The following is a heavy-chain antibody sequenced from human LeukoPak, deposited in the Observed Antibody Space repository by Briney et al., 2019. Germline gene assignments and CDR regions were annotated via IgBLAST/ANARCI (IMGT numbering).Heavy chain of an antibody. J-gene: IGHJ4*02. CDR3: ARDRGPLDY. V-gene: IGHV3-74*01. D-gene: IGHD3-10*01. Sequence: GGSLRLTCAASGFTFSRYWMHWVRQTPGKGLVWVSRINSDGSSTRYADSVKGRFTISRDNAKNSLYLQMNSLRAEDTAVYYCARDRGPLDYWGQGTLVTVSS. CDR1: GFTFSRYW. CDR2: INSDGSST.